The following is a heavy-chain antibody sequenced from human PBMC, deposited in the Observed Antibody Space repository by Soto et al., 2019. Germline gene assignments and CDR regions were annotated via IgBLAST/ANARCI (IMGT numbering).Heavy chain of an antibody. Sequence: GGSLRLSCAASVFTFSSYAMIWVRQAPGKGLEWVSAISGSGGSTYYADSVKGRFTISRDNSKNTLYLQMNSLRAEDTAVYYCAKDHLSQVYYGMDVWGQGTTVTVSS. CDR1: VFTFSSYA. V-gene: IGHV3-23*01. J-gene: IGHJ6*02. CDR3: AKDHLSQVYYGMDV. CDR2: ISGSGGST.